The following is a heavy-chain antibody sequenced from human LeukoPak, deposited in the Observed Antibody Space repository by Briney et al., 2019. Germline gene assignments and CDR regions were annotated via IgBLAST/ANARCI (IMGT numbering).Heavy chain of an antibody. D-gene: IGHD3-3*01. V-gene: IGHV1-8*03. CDR1: GYTFSSYD. J-gene: IGHJ5*02. Sequence: ASVKVSCKASGYTFSSYDINWVRQATGQGLEWMGCMNPNSGNTGYAQKFQGRVTITRNTFISTAYMELSSLRSEDTAVYYCARGSFGQAYYDFWSGYYYNWFDPWGQGTLVTVSS. CDR3: ARGSFGQAYYDFWSGYYYNWFDP. CDR2: MNPNSGNT.